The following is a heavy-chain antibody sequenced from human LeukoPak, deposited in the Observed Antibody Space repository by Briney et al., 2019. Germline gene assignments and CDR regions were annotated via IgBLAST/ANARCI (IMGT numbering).Heavy chain of an antibody. D-gene: IGHD1-26*01. Sequence: SSVKVSCKASGYTLTSYDINWVRQATGQGLEWMGWMNPNSGNTGYAQKFQGRVTITADKSTSTAYMELSSLRSEDTAVYYCARDEVGANGVDYWGQGTLVTVSS. CDR1: GYTLTSYD. V-gene: IGHV1-8*03. CDR2: MNPNSGNT. J-gene: IGHJ4*02. CDR3: ARDEVGANGVDY.